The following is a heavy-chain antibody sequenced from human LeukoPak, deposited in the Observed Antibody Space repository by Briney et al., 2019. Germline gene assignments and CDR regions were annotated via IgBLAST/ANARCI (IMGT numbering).Heavy chain of an antibody. CDR2: VNPNNGDA. Sequence: PGESLKISCKASGYSFTNYDINWVRQAAGQGLEWMGWVNPNNGDAGFSQKFQGRVTLTSNTSLTTAYMELTSLTSEDTAVYYCARGLGPYWGKDFLNWFDPWGQGTLVTVSS. V-gene: IGHV1-8*02. D-gene: IGHD7-27*01. CDR1: GYSFTNYD. CDR3: ARGLGPYWGKDFLNWFDP. J-gene: IGHJ5*02.